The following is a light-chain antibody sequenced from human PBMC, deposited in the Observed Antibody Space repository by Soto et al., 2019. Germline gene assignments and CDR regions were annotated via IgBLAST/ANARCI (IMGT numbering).Light chain of an antibody. Sequence: EIVLTQSPATLSLSPGERATLSCRASQSVSSYLAWYQQKPGQAPRRLIYDASNRATGIPARFSGSGSGTDFTLTSSSLEPEDVADYYRQQRSKSLTFGEGTKVEIK. CDR2: DAS. V-gene: IGKV3-11*01. J-gene: IGKJ4*01. CDR1: QSVSSY. CDR3: QQRSKSLT.